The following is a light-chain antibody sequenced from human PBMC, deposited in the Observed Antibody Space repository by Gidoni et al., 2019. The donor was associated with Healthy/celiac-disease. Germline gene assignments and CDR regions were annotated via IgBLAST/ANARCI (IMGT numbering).Light chain of an antibody. CDR3: QQYKTYPLT. J-gene: IGKJ4*01. V-gene: IGKV1-16*01. Sequence: DIQLTESTSSLSASVGDRISITCRASQGISHYLAWFQQKPGKAPTSLIYAAFSLQSGGPSRCSGSGSGTDFTLTISSLQAEDFATYYCQQYKTYPLTFGGGTKVEIK. CDR1: QGISHY. CDR2: AAF.